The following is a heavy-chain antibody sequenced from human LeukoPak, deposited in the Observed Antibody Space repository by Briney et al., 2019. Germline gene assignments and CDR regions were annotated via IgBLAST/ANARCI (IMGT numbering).Heavy chain of an antibody. CDR3: ARGGPNSSGFSGDGFNI. V-gene: IGHV4-59*01. CDR1: GDSMSSYY. D-gene: IGHD3-22*01. CDR2: IYYSGGT. J-gene: IGHJ3*02. Sequence: SETLSLTCTVSGDSMSSYYWSWIRQPPGKGLEWIGYIYYSGGTNYNPSLKTRVTIEIDTSSDQFSLRLTSVTAADTAVYYCARGGPNSSGFSGDGFNIWGQGTMVTVSS.